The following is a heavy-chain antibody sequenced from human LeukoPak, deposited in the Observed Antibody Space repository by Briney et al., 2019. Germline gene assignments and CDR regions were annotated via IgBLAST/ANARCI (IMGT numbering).Heavy chain of an antibody. Sequence: PGGSLGLSCAASGFTVISTYMSWVRQAPGKGLEWVSVIYSGGNIYYIESVKGRFTISRDTSKNTLYLQMNSLRAEDTAVYFCAGRHCSGGGCYFAGADPFDYWGQGTLVTVSS. D-gene: IGHD2-15*01. CDR3: AGRHCSGGGCYFAGADPFDY. J-gene: IGHJ4*02. V-gene: IGHV3-53*01. CDR2: IYSGGNI. CDR1: GFTVISTY.